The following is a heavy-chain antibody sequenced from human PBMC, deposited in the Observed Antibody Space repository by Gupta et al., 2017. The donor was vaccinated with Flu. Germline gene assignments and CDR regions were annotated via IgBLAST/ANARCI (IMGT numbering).Heavy chain of an antibody. J-gene: IGHJ2*01. D-gene: IGHD3-22*01. CDR1: VASISAINFY. CDR2: AYLSGST. V-gene: IGHV4-39*01. Sequence: QVQMQESGPGLVTPSETLSRSCAVSVASISAINFYWGWVRQLSGRGLEWIGNAYLSGSTYYNPSLKGRVAVSVDTSKNEVSLRLTSVSATDSGVYYCARSPVVVRRYWYFDLWGRGALVTVSS. CDR3: ARSPVVVRRYWYFDL.